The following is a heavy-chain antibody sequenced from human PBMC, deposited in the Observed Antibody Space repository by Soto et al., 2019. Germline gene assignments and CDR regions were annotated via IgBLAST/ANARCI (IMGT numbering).Heavy chain of an antibody. D-gene: IGHD3-9*01. CDR1: GGSISSGDYY. CDR3: AREGATTYYDILTGKENYFDY. V-gene: IGHV4-30-4*01. CDR2: IYYSGST. Sequence: SETLSLTCTVSGGSISSGDYYWSWIRQPPGKGLEWIGYIYYSGSTYYNPSLKSRVTISVDTSKNQFSLKLSSVTAADTAVYYCAREGATTYYDILTGKENYFDYWGQGTLVTVSS. J-gene: IGHJ4*02.